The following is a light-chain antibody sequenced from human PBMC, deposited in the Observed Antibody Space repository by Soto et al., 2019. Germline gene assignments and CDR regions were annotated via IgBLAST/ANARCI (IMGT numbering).Light chain of an antibody. J-gene: IGKJ1*01. CDR2: WAS. CDR3: QQYYNTPQT. CDR1: QSVLYSSNNKNY. Sequence: DIVMTQSPHSLAVSVGERATISCKSSQSVLYSSNNKNYLAWYQQKPGQPPKLLIYWASTRESGVPDRFSGSGSGTDFTLTISSLQAEDVAVYYCQQYYNTPQTFGQGTKVDI. V-gene: IGKV4-1*01.